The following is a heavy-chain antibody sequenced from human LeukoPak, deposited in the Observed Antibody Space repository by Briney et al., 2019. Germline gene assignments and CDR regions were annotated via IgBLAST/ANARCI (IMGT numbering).Heavy chain of an antibody. CDR3: ARLEIAAAGNRWFDP. CDR1: GGSISSSSYY. CDR2: IYYSGST. D-gene: IGHD6-13*01. Sequence: SETLSLTCTVSGGSISSSSYYWGWIRQPPGKGLEWIGSIYYSGSTYYNPSLKSRVTISVDTSKNQFSLKLSSVTAADTAVYYCARLEIAAAGNRWFDPWAREPWSPSPQ. J-gene: IGHJ5*02. V-gene: IGHV4-39*07.